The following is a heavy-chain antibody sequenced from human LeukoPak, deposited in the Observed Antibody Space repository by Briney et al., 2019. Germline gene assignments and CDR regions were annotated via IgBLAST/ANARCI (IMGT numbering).Heavy chain of an antibody. J-gene: IGHJ6*03. CDR2: IYYSGST. CDR1: GGSISSSSYY. V-gene: IGHV4-39*01. D-gene: IGHD2-2*01. CDR3: SVVDGSSSTSYYYYYYYMDV. Sequence: SETLSLTCTVSGGSISSSSYYWGWIRQPPGKGLEWIGSIYYSGSTYYNPSLKSRVTISVDTSKNQFSLKLSSVTAADTAVDYCSVVDGSSSTSYYYYYYYMDVWGKGTTVTVSS.